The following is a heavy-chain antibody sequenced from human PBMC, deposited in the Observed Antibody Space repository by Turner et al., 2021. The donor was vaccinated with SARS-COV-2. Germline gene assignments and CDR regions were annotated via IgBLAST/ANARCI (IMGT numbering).Heavy chain of an antibody. D-gene: IGHD6-13*01. J-gene: IGHJ5*02. Sequence: QVQLVESGGGVVQPGRSLRLSCAASGFTFSSYAMNWVRQAPGKGLEWVAVISYDGSNKYYADSVKGRFTISRDNSKNTLYLQMNSLRAEDTAVYYCAKDLGQLDWFDPWGQGTLVTVSS. V-gene: IGHV3-30-3*01. CDR2: ISYDGSNK. CDR3: AKDLGQLDWFDP. CDR1: GFTFSSYA.